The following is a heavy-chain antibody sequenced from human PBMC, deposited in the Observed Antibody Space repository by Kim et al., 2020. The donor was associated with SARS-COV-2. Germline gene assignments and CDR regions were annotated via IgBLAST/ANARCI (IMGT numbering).Heavy chain of an antibody. Sequence: GGSLRLSCAASGFTFDDYAMHWVRQAPGKGLEWVSLISGDGGSTYYADSVKGRFTISRDNSKNSLYLQMNSLRTEDTALYYCAKVVASGGGTYDYIWGSYRLDAFDIWGQGTIVTVSS. V-gene: IGHV3-43*02. CDR1: GFTFDDYA. CDR3: AKVVASGGGTYDYIWGSYRLDAFDI. J-gene: IGHJ3*02. CDR2: ISGDGGST. D-gene: IGHD3-16*02.